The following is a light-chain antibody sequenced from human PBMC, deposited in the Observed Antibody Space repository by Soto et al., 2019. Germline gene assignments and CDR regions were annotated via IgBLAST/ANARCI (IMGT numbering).Light chain of an antibody. CDR3: SSYTSSSTYV. CDR2: DVS. V-gene: IGLV2-14*01. Sequence: QSLLTQPASGSGSPWKAIALSLPGASNDVGGYNYVSWYQQHPGKAPKLMVYDVSNRPSGVSNRFSGSKSGNTASLTISGLQAEDEADYYCSSYTSSSTYVFGTGTKVTVL. CDR1: SNDVGGYNY. J-gene: IGLJ1*01.